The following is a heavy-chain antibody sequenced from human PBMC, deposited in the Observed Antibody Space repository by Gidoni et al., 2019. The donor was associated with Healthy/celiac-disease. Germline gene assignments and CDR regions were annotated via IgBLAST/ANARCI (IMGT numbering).Heavy chain of an antibody. CDR2: RSYDGSNK. Sequence: QVQLVESGGGVVQPGRSLRLSCAASGFTFSSYAMHWVRQAPGKGLEWVAVRSYDGSNKYYADSVKGRFTISRDNSKNTLYLQMNSLRAEDTAVYYCARNFKGAGSLWFDPWGQGTLVTVSS. J-gene: IGHJ5*02. V-gene: IGHV3-30-3*01. CDR1: GFTFSSYA. CDR3: ARNFKGAGSLWFDP. D-gene: IGHD6-19*01.